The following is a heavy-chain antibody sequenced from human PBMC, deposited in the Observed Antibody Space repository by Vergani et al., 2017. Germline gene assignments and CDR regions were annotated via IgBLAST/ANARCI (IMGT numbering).Heavy chain of an antibody. Sequence: QVQLQESGPGLVKPSETLSLTCAVSGYSISSGYYWGWIRQPPGKGLEWIGEINHSGSTNYNPSLKSRVTISVDTSKNQFSLKLSSVTAADTAVYYCARGPYSGSYFSWFDPWGQGTLVTVSS. V-gene: IGHV4-38-2*01. D-gene: IGHD1-26*01. J-gene: IGHJ5*02. CDR2: INHSGST. CDR3: ARGPYSGSYFSWFDP. CDR1: GYSISSGYY.